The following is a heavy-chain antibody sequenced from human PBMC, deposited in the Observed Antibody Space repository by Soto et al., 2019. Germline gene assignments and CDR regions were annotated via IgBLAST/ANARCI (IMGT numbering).Heavy chain of an antibody. J-gene: IGHJ4*02. CDR3: ARSYDSSGYYYAVRYFDY. Sequence: PGGSLRLSCEASGFSFSSFGMHWVRQAPGRGLEWVTLISHDGSSQYFADSVKGRFTVSRGNSKNTVYLQMNNLRPEDTALYYCARSYDSSGYYYAVRYFDYWGQGTLVTVSS. V-gene: IGHV3-30*03. CDR2: ISHDGSSQ. D-gene: IGHD3-22*01. CDR1: GFSFSSFG.